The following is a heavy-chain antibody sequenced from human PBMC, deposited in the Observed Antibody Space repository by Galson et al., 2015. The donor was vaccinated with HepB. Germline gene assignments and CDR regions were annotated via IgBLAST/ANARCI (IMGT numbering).Heavy chain of an antibody. Sequence: QSGAEVKKPGESLRISCKGSGYSFTSYWISWVRQMPGKGLEWMGRIDPSDSYTNYSPSFQGHVTISADKSISTAYLQWSSLKASDTAMYYCARHLYSNYGVGYYYFDYWGQGTLVTVSS. CDR3: ARHLYSNYGVGYYYFDY. D-gene: IGHD4-11*01. CDR2: IDPSDSYT. J-gene: IGHJ4*02. V-gene: IGHV5-10-1*01. CDR1: GYSFTSYW.